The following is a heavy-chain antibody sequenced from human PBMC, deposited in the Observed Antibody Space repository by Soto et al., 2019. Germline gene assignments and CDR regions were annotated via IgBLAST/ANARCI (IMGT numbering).Heavy chain of an antibody. V-gene: IGHV4-34*01. CDR3: ARGEFGVRYCSLSSSFCGIGV. CDR1: GGSLSGNY. CDR2: INHRGST. J-gene: IGHJ6*02. D-gene: IGHD2-2*01. Sequence: QVQLQEWGAGLLKPSETLSLTCAVYGGSLSGNYWSWIRQTPGKGLEWIADINHRGSTNYNLSLQRRVTLSVDTSKNQFSLKLTSVTAAVTSLYYSARGEFGVRYCSLSSSFCGIGVWGQGTTVTVSS.